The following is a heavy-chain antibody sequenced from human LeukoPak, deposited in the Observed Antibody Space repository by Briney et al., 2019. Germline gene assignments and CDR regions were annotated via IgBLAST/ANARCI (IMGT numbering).Heavy chain of an antibody. D-gene: IGHD4-23*01. CDR3: ARHGGNSFFDY. CDR2: IYHGGST. V-gene: IGHV4-30-2*01. Sequence: SETLSLTCTVSGDSIGSNSYYWSWVRQPPGKGLEWIGCIYHGGSTYYNPSLKSRVTISVDRSKNQFSLELSSVTAADTAVYYCARHGGNSFFDYWGRGTLVTVSS. J-gene: IGHJ4*02. CDR1: GDSIGSNSYY.